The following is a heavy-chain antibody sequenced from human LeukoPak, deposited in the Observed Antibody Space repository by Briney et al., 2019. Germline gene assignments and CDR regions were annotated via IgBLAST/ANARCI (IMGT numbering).Heavy chain of an antibody. V-gene: IGHV4-34*01. CDR1: GGSFSGYY. J-gene: IGHJ3*02. CDR2: INHSGST. D-gene: IGHD4-17*01. CDR3: ASFYGASAFDI. Sequence: SETLSLTCAVYGGSFSGYYWSWIRQPPAKGQEWIGEINHSGSTNYNPSLKSRVTISVDTSKNQFSLKLSSVTTSDTAVYYCASFYGASAFDIWGQGTMVTVSS.